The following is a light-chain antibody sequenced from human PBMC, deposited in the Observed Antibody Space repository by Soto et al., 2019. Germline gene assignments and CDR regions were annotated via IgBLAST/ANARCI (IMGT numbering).Light chain of an antibody. J-gene: IGLJ2*01. Sequence: QPVLTQSSSASASLGSSVKLTCTLSSGHSSYIIAWHQQQPGKAPRYLMKLEGSGSYNKGSGVPDRFSGSSSVADRYLTISNLQFEDEANYYCETWDSNTRVFGGGTQLTVL. CDR2: LEGSGSY. V-gene: IGLV4-60*02. CDR3: ETWDSNTRV. CDR1: SGHSSYI.